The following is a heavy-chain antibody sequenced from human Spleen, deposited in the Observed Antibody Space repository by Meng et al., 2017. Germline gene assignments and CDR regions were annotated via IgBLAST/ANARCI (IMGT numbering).Heavy chain of an antibody. CDR3: ARGPTTMAHDFDY. J-gene: IGHJ4*02. CDR2: INHSGST. CDR1: GGSFSDYY. D-gene: IGHD4-11*01. V-gene: IGHV4-34*01. Sequence: QVQLQQWGGGLLKPSETLSLTCVVSGGSFSDYYWSWIRQPPGKGLEWIGEINHSGSTTYNPSLESRATISVDTSQNNLSLKLSSVTAADSAVYYCARGPTTMAHDFDYWGQGTLVTVSS.